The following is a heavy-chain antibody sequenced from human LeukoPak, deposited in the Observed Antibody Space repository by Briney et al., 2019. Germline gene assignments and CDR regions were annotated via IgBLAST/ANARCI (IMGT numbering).Heavy chain of an antibody. CDR2: ISGSGGST. CDR3: AKFTAGSCLHPQPDY. D-gene: IGHD2-15*01. J-gene: IGHJ4*02. CDR1: GFTFSSYA. V-gene: IGHV3-23*01. Sequence: PGGSLRLSCAASGFTFSSYAMSWVRQAPDKGLEWVSAISGSGGSTYYADSVKGRFTISRDNSKNTLYLQMNSLRAEDTAVYYCAKFTAGSCLHPQPDYWGQGTLVTVSS.